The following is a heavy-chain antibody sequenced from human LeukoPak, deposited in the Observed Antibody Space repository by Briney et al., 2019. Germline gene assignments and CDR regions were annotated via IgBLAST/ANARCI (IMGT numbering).Heavy chain of an antibody. CDR2: ISYDGSNK. Sequence: GGSLRLSCAASGFTFSSYAMHWVRQAPGKGLEWVAVISYDGSNKYYADSVKGRFTISRDNSKNTLYLQMNSLRAEDTAVYYCARDRSGSGSYCGYWGQGTLVTVSS. V-gene: IGHV3-30-3*01. J-gene: IGHJ4*02. CDR1: GFTFSSYA. D-gene: IGHD3-10*01. CDR3: ARDRSGSGSYCGY.